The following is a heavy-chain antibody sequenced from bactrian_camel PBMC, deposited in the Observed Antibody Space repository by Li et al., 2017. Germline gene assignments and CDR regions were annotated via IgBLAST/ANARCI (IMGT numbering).Heavy chain of an antibody. V-gene: IGHV3S40*01. J-gene: IGHJ4*01. Sequence: VQLVESGGGSVQAGGSLRLSCAASGYTYSTNCMGWFRQAPGKEREGVAGMSTSGGGTYYADSVKGRFTISRDNAKNTVYLQMNSLKPEDTAVHYCVRDALWLARYYSTNDWAYWGQGTQVTVS. D-gene: IGHD4*01. CDR2: MSTSGGGT. CDR1: GYTYSTNC. CDR3: VRDALWLARYYSTNDWAY.